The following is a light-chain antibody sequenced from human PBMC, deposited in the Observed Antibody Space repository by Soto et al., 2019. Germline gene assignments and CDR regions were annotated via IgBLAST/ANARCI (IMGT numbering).Light chain of an antibody. V-gene: IGKV3-20*01. CDR2: GAS. Sequence: VLSQSPATLSLSPGERATLSCRASQSVSSSYLAWYQQKPGQAPRLLIYGASSRDTGIPDRFSGSGSGTDFTLTISRLEPEDFAVYYCQQYGSSPLTFGGGTKVAIK. J-gene: IGKJ4*01. CDR1: QSVSSSY. CDR3: QQYGSSPLT.